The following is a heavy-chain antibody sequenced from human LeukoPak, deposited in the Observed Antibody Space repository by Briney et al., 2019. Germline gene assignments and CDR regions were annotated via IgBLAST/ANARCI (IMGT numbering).Heavy chain of an antibody. D-gene: IGHD1-26*01. Sequence: PGGSLRLSCAASGFSFRSYAMSWVRQAPGKGLEWVSSISDSGGTTYHADSVKGHFTISRDNSKNTLYLQMNSLRAEDTAVYYCARAPWGRYSGNLGYFDYWGQGTLVTVSS. CDR1: GFSFRSYA. V-gene: IGHV3-23*01. J-gene: IGHJ4*02. CDR2: ISDSGGTT. CDR3: ARAPWGRYSGNLGYFDY.